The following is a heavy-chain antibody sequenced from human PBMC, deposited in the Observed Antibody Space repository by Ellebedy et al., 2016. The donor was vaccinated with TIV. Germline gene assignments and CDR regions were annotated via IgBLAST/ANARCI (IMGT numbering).Heavy chain of an antibody. J-gene: IGHJ4*02. Sequence: GESLKISCAASGFSFSSYGMHWVRQAPGEGLEWVSVIYIDGSTYYADSVKGRFTFSRDNSKNTVYLQMNSLRAEDTAVYYCARGVGTTWYRGFDYWGQGTLVTVSS. D-gene: IGHD1-26*01. CDR2: IYIDGST. V-gene: IGHV3-66*01. CDR3: ARGVGTTWYRGFDY. CDR1: GFSFSSYG.